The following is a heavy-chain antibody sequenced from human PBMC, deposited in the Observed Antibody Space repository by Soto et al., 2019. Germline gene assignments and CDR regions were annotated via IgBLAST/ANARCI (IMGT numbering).Heavy chain of an antibody. J-gene: IGHJ4*02. CDR3: ARDRWVTTLTFDK. CDR1: GYTFADYA. Sequence: VQFVQSGAEVKKPGASVKVSCKASGYTFADYAIHWVRQAPGQSLEGMGWINAGNGDTKYSQKFQGRVTLTTDTSASTAYMDINSLTTDDTAVYYCARDRWVTTLTFDKWGQGTLVIVSS. CDR2: INAGNGDT. V-gene: IGHV1-3*01. D-gene: IGHD4-17*01.